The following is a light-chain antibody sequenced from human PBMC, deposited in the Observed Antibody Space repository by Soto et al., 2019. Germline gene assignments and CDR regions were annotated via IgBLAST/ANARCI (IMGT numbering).Light chain of an antibody. V-gene: IGKV1-9*01. Sequence: IQLTQSPSSLSASVGDRVTITCRASQGISSYLAWDQQKPAKAPKLLIYAAATLQSGVPSRFSGSGSGTDFTLTISSLQPEDFATYYCQQLNSYPLFGPGTKVHIK. CDR2: AAA. CDR3: QQLNSYPL. J-gene: IGKJ3*01. CDR1: QGISSY.